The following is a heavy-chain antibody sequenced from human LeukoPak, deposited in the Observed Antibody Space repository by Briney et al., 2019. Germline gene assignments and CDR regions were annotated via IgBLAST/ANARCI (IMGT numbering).Heavy chain of an antibody. CDR3: ARGEWELLAYYFDY. D-gene: IGHD1-26*01. V-gene: IGHV3-7*01. CDR1: GFTFSSYW. J-gene: IGHJ4*02. Sequence: GGSLRLSCAASGFTFSSYWMSWVRQAPGKGLEWVANIKQDGSEKYYVDSVKGRFTISRDNAKNSLYLQMSSLRAEDTAVYYCARGEWELLAYYFDYWGQGTLVTVSS. CDR2: IKQDGSEK.